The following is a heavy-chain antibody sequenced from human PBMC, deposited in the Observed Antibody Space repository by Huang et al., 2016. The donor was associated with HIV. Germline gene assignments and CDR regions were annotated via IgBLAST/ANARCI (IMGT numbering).Heavy chain of an antibody. D-gene: IGHD3-22*01. CDR1: GGTFSNYG. CDR3: ASTMYYYDGSGYYSLYYYYMDV. V-gene: IGHV1-69*13. Sequence: QVQLVQSGAVVKKPGSSVKVSCKASGGTFSNYGISWWRQAPGQGLEWLGGIIPIYDTANYAQKFQDRVSSTADKSTSTAYVQLSSLRSEDTAVYYCASTMYYYDGSGYYSLYYYYMDVWGKGTPVTVSS. CDR2: IIPIYDTA. J-gene: IGHJ6*03.